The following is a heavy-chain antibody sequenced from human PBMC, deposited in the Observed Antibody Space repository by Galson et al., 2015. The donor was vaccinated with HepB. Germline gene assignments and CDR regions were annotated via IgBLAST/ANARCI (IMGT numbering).Heavy chain of an antibody. D-gene: IGHD3-10*01. J-gene: IGHJ4*02. CDR1: GFTFSSYA. CDR2: IKSKTDGGTT. Sequence: SLRLSCAASGFTFSSYAMSWVRQAPGKGLEWVGRIKSKTDGGTTDYAAPVKGRFTISRDDSKNTLYLQMNSLKTEDTAVYYCTTDRWGGFGTFDYWGQGTLVTVSS. V-gene: IGHV3-15*01. CDR3: TTDRWGGFGTFDY.